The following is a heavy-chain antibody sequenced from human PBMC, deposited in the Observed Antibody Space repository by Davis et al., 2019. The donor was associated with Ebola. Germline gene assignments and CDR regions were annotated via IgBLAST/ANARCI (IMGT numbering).Heavy chain of an antibody. V-gene: IGHV3-15*01. J-gene: IGHJ4*02. CDR2: IKSKSDGGAA. CDR3: RSNFDY. CDR1: GFSFTDAW. Sequence: GGSLRLSCAAPGFSFTDAWMNWVRQAPGKGLEWVGRIKSKSDGGAADYAAPVKGRFTISRDDSKNTVYLQMNSLKTEDTAVYYCRSNFDYWGQGALVTVSS.